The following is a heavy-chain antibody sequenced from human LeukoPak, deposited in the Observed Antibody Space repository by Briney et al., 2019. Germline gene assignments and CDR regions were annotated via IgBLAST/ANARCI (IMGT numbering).Heavy chain of an antibody. CDR3: AKGXLXVLXVYAIPVYFDY. Sequence: AGGSLRLSCAASGFTFSSYAMSWVRQAPGKGLEWVSAISGSGGSTYYADSVKGRFTISRDNSKNTLYLQMNSLRAEDTAVYYCAKGXLXVLXVYAIPVYFDYWGQGTLVTVSS. D-gene: IGHD2-8*02. CDR1: GFTFSSYA. CDR2: ISGSGGST. J-gene: IGHJ4*02. V-gene: IGHV3-23*01.